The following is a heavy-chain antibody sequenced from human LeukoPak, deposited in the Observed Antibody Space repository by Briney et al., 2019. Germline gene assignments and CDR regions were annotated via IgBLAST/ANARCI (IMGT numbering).Heavy chain of an antibody. V-gene: IGHV3-23*01. Sequence: GGSLRLSCAASGFTVSSNYMSWVRQAPGKGLEWVSAISGSGGSTYYADSVKGRFTISRDNSKNTLYLQMNSLRAEDTAVYYCAKAGAVVVPAATRWFDPWGQGTLVTVSS. CDR1: GFTVSSNY. CDR2: ISGSGGST. J-gene: IGHJ5*02. D-gene: IGHD2-2*01. CDR3: AKAGAVVVPAATRWFDP.